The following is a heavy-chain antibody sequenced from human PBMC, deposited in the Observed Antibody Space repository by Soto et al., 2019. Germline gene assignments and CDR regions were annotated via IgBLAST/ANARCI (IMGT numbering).Heavy chain of an antibody. CDR2: IIPISDTT. Sequence: QVQLVQSGAEVKKPGSSVKVSCKASGGTFSSYAISWVRQAPGQGLEWMGGIIPISDTTNYAQKFQGRVTITADESTSTAYMELSSLRSEDTAVYYCATAQGSSTSLEIYYYYYYGMDVWGQGTMVTVSS. D-gene: IGHD2-2*01. V-gene: IGHV1-69*01. CDR3: ATAQGSSTSLEIYYYYYYGMDV. J-gene: IGHJ6*02. CDR1: GGTFSSYA.